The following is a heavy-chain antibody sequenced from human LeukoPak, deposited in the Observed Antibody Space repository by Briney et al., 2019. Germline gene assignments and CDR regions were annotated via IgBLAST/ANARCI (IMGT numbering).Heavy chain of an antibody. CDR1: GDFINNYY. CDR3: ARDPMIGGFFDS. CDR2: IHKSGYT. J-gene: IGHJ4*02. Sequence: SETLSLTCTVSGDFINNYYWNWIRQPAGKGLEWIGRIHKSGYTSYNPSLKSRVTVSLDTSNNQFSLKLNSVTAADTAIYYCARDPMIGGFFDSWGQGALVTVSS. V-gene: IGHV4-4*07. D-gene: IGHD3-22*01.